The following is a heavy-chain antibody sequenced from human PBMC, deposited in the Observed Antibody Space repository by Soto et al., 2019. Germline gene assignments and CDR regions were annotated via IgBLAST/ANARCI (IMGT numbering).Heavy chain of an antibody. CDR1: GGTFSSYA. J-gene: IGHJ6*02. V-gene: IGHV1-69*13. D-gene: IGHD2-2*01. CDR3: ARDVRRGVPAAIAYYYYYGMDV. Sequence: SVKVSCKASGGTFSSYAISWVRQAPGQGLEWMGGIIPIFGTANYAQKFQGRVTITADESTSTAYMELSSLRSEDTAVYYCARDVRRGVPAAIAYYYYYGMDVWGQGTTVTVSS. CDR2: IIPIFGTA.